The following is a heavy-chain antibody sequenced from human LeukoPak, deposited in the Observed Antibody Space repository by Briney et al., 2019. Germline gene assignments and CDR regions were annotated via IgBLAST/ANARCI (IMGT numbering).Heavy chain of an antibody. CDR2: IYYSGST. D-gene: IGHD6-19*01. CDR1: GGSISSYY. CDR3: ARDLSSGWIDY. V-gene: IGHV4-59*01. Sequence: PSETLSLTCTVSGGSISSYYWSWIRQPPGKGLEWIGYIYYSGSTNYNPSLKSRVTISVDTSKNQFSLKLSSVTAADTAVYYCARDLSSGWIDYWGQGTLVTVSS. J-gene: IGHJ4*02.